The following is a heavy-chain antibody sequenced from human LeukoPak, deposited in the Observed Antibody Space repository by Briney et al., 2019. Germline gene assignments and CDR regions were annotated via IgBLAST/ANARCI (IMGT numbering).Heavy chain of an antibody. D-gene: IGHD3-22*01. Sequence: GGSLRLSCAASGCTFSNYAMSWVRQAPGKGLEWVSPIGGSGDATYYADYVKGRFTISRDNSKNTLYLQMNSLRAEDTAVYYCARAAYYFERSRHYSGRDAFYIWGQGTMVSVSS. V-gene: IGHV3-23*01. CDR3: ARAAYYFERSRHYSGRDAFYI. J-gene: IGHJ3*02. CDR2: IGGSGDAT. CDR1: GCTFSNYA.